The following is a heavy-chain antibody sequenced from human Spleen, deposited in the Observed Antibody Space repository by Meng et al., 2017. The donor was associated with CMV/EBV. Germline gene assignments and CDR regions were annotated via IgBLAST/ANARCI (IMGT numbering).Heavy chain of an antibody. CDR3: ARGRGIQLWLAYFDY. Sequence: VQSQESGHGLVKPFPTLSLTCTALGGSISSADYYWSWLRQPPGKGLEWIGYIYYSGSTYYNPSLKSRVTISVDTSKNQFSLKLSSVTAADTAVYYCARGRGIQLWLAYFDYWGQGTLVTVSS. J-gene: IGHJ4*02. CDR1: GGSISSADYY. V-gene: IGHV4-30-4*08. D-gene: IGHD5-18*01. CDR2: IYYSGST.